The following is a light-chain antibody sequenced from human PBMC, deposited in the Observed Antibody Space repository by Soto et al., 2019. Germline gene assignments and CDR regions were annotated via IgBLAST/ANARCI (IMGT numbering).Light chain of an antibody. J-gene: IGLJ2*01. CDR3: CSYAGSSTVV. Sequence: QSALTQPASVSWSPGQSITISCSGTSSDVGAYNLVSWYQQHPGKAPKLLIYEGTQRRSGVSNRFSGSRSGNTGSLTVSVLQAEEEADYYCCSYAGSSTVVFGGGTKVTVL. CDR1: SSDVGAYNL. CDR2: EGT. V-gene: IGLV2-23*01.